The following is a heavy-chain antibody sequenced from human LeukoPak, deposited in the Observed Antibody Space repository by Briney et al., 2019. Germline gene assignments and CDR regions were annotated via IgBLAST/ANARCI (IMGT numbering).Heavy chain of an antibody. CDR3: ARYLSYCSSTSCYNFDY. J-gene: IGHJ4*02. D-gene: IGHD2-2*01. CDR1: GGSISSGGYY. V-gene: IGHV4-31*03. CDR2: IYYSGCT. Sequence: SETLSLTCTVSGGSISSGGYYWSWIRQHPGKGLEWIGYIYYSGCTYYHPSLKRRVTISVDTSKNQFSLKLSSVAAADTAVYYCARYLSYCSSTSCYNFDYWGQGTLVTVSS.